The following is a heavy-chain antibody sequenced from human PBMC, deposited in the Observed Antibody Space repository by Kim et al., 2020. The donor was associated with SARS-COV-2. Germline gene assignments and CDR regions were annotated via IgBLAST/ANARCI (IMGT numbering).Heavy chain of an antibody. V-gene: IGHV4-34*01. D-gene: IGHD3-3*01. Sequence: SETLSLTCAIYGWSFSGYYLSWIRQPPGKGLEWVGEINHSGSTNYNPSLKSRVTISVDTSKNQFSLKLSSVTAADAAVYYCSGGLGFRKGIFAWVAYDY. J-gene: IGHJ6*01. CDR2: INHSGST. CDR3: SGGLGFRKGIFAWVAYDY. CDR1: GWSFSGYY.